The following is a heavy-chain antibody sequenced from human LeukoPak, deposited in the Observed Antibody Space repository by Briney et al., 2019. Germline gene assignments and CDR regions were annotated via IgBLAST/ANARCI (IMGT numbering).Heavy chain of an antibody. V-gene: IGHV3-11*06. Sequence: GGSLRLSCAASGFTFSDYYMSWIRQAPGKGLEWVSYITSGSTYTNHADSVKGRFTISRDNAKNSLYLQMNSLRADDTAVFYCARDRGGEFDYWGQGTLVTVSS. D-gene: IGHD3-16*01. CDR3: ARDRGGEFDY. CDR1: GFTFSDYY. J-gene: IGHJ4*02. CDR2: ITSGSTYT.